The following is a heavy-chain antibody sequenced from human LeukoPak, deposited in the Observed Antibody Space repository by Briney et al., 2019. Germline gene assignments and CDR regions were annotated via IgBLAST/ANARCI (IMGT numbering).Heavy chain of an antibody. D-gene: IGHD3-22*01. Sequence: GASVKVSCKASGYTFTGYYMHWVRQAPGQGLEWMGWINPNSGGTNYAQKFQGRVTMTRDTSISTAYMELSRLRSDDTAVYYCARVGDYDSSGPYNWFDPWGQGTLVTVSS. CDR1: GYTFTGYY. J-gene: IGHJ5*02. CDR2: INPNSGGT. V-gene: IGHV1-2*02. CDR3: ARVGDYDSSGPYNWFDP.